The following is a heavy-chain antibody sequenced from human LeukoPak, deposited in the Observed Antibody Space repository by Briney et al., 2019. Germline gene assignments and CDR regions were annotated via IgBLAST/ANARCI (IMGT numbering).Heavy chain of an antibody. Sequence: GGSLRLSCAASGFTVSSNYMSWVRQAPGKGLEWVANIKQDGSEKYYVDSVKGRFTISRDNAKNSLYLQMNSLRAEDTAVYYCARVGGENVDTAMVIDYWGQGTLVTVSS. CDR3: ARVGGENVDTAMVIDY. CDR1: GFTVSSNY. J-gene: IGHJ4*02. D-gene: IGHD5-18*01. V-gene: IGHV3-7*01. CDR2: IKQDGSEK.